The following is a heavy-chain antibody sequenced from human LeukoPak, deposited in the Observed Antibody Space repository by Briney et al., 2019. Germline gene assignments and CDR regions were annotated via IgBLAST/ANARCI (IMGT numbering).Heavy chain of an antibody. D-gene: IGHD2-15*01. CDR1: GFTFSSYG. Sequence: TGGSLRLSCAASGFTFSSYGIHWVRQAPGKGLEWVAFIRYDGSDKYYVDSVKGRFTISRDNSKNTLYLQMNGLRAEDTAVYYCAKDAEESAATYYVDVWGKGTTVTVSS. CDR2: IRYDGSDK. CDR3: AKDAEESAATYYVDV. J-gene: IGHJ6*03. V-gene: IGHV3-30*02.